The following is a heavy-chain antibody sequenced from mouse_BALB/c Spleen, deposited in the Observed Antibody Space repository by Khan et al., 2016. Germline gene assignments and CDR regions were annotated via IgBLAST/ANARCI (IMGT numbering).Heavy chain of an antibody. CDR3: ARGDPYYAMDY. CDR1: GFNIKDTY. D-gene: IGHD3-3*01. Sequence: VQLQQSGADLVKPGASVKLSCTASGFNIKDTYMHWVKQRPEQGLEWIGRIDPANGNTKYDPKFQGKATITADTSSNTAYLQLSSLTSEDTAVYYCARGDPYYAMDYWGQGTSVTVSS. J-gene: IGHJ4*01. V-gene: IGHV14-3*02. CDR2: IDPANGNT.